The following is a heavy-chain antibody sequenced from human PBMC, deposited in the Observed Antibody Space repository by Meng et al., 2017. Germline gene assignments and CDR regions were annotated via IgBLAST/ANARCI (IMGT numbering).Heavy chain of an antibody. J-gene: IGHJ2*01. D-gene: IGHD2/OR15-2a*01. Sequence: QVESVESGGGVVLPGRSLRLSCAASGFTFSSYGMHWVRQAPGKGLEWVAVIWYDGSNKYYADSVKGRFTISRDNSKNTLYLQMNSLRAEDTAVYYCARGLSTTYWYFDLWGRGTLVTVSS. V-gene: IGHV3-33*01. CDR2: IWYDGSNK. CDR1: GFTFSSYG. CDR3: ARGLSTTYWYFDL.